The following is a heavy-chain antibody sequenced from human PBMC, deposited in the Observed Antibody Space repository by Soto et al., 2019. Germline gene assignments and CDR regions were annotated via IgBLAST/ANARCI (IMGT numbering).Heavy chain of an antibody. D-gene: IGHD1-7*01. V-gene: IGHV4-39*01. CDR2: IYYSGST. CDR1: GVSISSSSYY. Sequence: SETLSLTCTVSGVSISSSSYYWGWIRQPPGKGLEWIGSIYYSGSTYYNPSLKSRVTISVDTSKNQFSLKLSSVTAADTAVYYCARHPLTGTTCWFDPWGQGTLVTVSS. J-gene: IGHJ5*02. CDR3: ARHPLTGTTCWFDP.